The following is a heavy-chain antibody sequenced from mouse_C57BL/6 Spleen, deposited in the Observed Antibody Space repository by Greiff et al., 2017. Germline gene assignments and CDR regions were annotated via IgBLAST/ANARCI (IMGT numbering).Heavy chain of an antibody. J-gene: IGHJ3*01. V-gene: IGHV1-81*01. CDR2: IYPRSGNT. CDR3: AREDYYGSSSFAY. CDR1: GYTFTSYG. Sequence: VHLVESGAELARPGASVKLSCKASGYTFTSYGISWVKQRTGQGLEWIGDIYPRSGNTYYNEKFKGKATLTADKSSSTAYMALRSLTSEDSAVYFCAREDYYGSSSFAYWGQGTLVTVSA. D-gene: IGHD1-1*01.